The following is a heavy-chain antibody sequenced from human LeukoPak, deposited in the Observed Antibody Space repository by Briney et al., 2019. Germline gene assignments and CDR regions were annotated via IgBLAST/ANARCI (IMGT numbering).Heavy chain of an antibody. V-gene: IGHV3-48*03. CDR3: AKRIQSAMATGY. J-gene: IGHJ4*02. D-gene: IGHD5-18*01. CDR1: GFTFSSYE. Sequence: GGPLRLSCAASGFTFSSYEMNWVRQAPGKGLEWVSYISSSGSTIYYADSVKGRLTISRDNAKNSLYLQMNSLRSEDTAVYYCAKRIQSAMATGYWGQGTLVTVSS. CDR2: ISSSGSTI.